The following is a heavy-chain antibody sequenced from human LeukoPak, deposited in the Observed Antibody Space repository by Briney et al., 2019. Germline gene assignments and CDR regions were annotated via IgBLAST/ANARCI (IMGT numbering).Heavy chain of an antibody. Sequence: GGSLRLSCAASGFTVSSNYMSWVRQAPGKGLEWVSGIDSGGRTYYTDSVKDRFSFSRDNSKNTVFLQMNSLRVEDAAVYYCARDVRLAGRSRWFDPWGQGTLVTVSS. V-gene: IGHV3-66*01. D-gene: IGHD6-6*01. CDR3: ARDVRLAGRSRWFDP. CDR1: GFTVSSNY. CDR2: IDSGGRT. J-gene: IGHJ5*02.